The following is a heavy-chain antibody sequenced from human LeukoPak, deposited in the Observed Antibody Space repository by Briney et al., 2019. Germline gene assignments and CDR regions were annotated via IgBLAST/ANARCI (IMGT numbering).Heavy chain of an antibody. Sequence: PSEALSLTCTVSGGSISSSSYYWGWIRQPPGKGLEWIGSIYYSGSTYYNPSLKSRVTISVDTSKNQFSLKLSSVTAADTAVYYGAKKQDSSSPHFDYGGQGTLVTVSS. CDR2: IYYSGST. J-gene: IGHJ4*02. D-gene: IGHD6-6*01. CDR3: AKKQDSSSPHFDY. V-gene: IGHV4-39*01. CDR1: GGSISSSSYY.